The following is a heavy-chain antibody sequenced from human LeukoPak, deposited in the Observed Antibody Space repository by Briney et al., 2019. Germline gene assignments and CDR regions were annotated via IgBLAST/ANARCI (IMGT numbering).Heavy chain of an antibody. Sequence: ASVKVSCKASGYTFTGYYMHWVRQAPGHGLEWMGWINPDSGGTNYAQKFQGRVTMTRDTSISTAYMEVSRLRSDDTAVYYCVPSNDWTYYFDYWGQGTLVTVPS. V-gene: IGHV1-2*02. CDR1: GYTFTGYY. D-gene: IGHD3-9*01. CDR3: VPSNDWTYYFDY. CDR2: INPDSGGT. J-gene: IGHJ4*02.